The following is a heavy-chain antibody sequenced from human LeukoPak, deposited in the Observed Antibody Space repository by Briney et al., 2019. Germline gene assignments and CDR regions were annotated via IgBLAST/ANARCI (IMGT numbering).Heavy chain of an antibody. CDR1: GYSISSGYY. J-gene: IGHJ4*02. Sequence: SETLSLTCAVSGYSISSGYYWGWNRQHPGKGLEWIGCIYHSERTYYNPSLTSRVTIPVDTHQNQFSLKMSSVTAADTAVYYCARDHTTSIAVAGTSWIDYWGEGTLVTVSS. CDR2: IYHSERT. CDR3: ARDHTTSIAVAGTSWIDY. V-gene: IGHV4-38-2*02. D-gene: IGHD6-19*01.